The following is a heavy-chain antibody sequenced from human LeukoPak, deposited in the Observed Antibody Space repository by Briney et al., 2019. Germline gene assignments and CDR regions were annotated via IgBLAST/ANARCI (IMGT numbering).Heavy chain of an antibody. J-gene: IGHJ6*02. V-gene: IGHV3-30*04. CDR1: GFTFSSYA. CDR3: ARDIVVVPAAIRRGFYYGMDV. D-gene: IGHD2-2*01. CDR2: ISYDGSNK. Sequence: GRSLRLSCAASGFTFSSYAMHWVRQAPGKGLEWVAVISYDGSNKYYADSVKGRFTISRDNSKNTLYLQMNSLRAEDTAVYYCARDIVVVPAAIRRGFYYGMDVWGQGTTVAVSS.